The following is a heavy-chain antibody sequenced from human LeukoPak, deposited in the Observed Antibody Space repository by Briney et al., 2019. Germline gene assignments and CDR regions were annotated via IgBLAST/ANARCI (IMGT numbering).Heavy chain of an antibody. J-gene: IGHJ4*02. CDR3: ARLEVYSSCWYPFDY. Sequence: GESLKISCKGSGYSFTSYWIGWVRQLPGKGLEWMGIIYPGDSDTRYSPSFQGQVTISADKSISTAYLQWSSLKASDTAMYYCARLEVYSSCWYPFDYWGQGTLVTVSS. D-gene: IGHD6-19*01. CDR2: IYPGDSDT. V-gene: IGHV5-51*01. CDR1: GYSFTSYW.